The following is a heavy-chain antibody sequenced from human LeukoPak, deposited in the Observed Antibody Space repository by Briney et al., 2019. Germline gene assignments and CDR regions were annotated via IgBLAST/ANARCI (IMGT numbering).Heavy chain of an antibody. V-gene: IGHV1-18*01. Sequence: GASVKVSCKASGYTFTSYGISWVRQAPGQGLEWMGWISAYNGNTNYAQKLQGRVTMTTDTSTSTAYMELRSLRSDDTAVYYCAGDSKMYSSSSQDYYYYMDVWGKGTTVTVSS. CDR3: AGDSKMYSSSSQDYYYYMDV. CDR2: ISAYNGNT. J-gene: IGHJ6*03. D-gene: IGHD6-6*01. CDR1: GYTFTSYG.